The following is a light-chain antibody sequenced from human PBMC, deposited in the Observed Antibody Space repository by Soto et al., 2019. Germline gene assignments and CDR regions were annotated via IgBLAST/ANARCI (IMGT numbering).Light chain of an antibody. CDR1: QSITTW. CDR3: QQYNRSSIT. V-gene: IGKV1-5*01. CDR2: DVS. Sequence: DIHMTQSPSTVSAYVVDIVTITCRASQSITTWLAWYQQRPGKAPKLLIYDVSSLQSGVPSRFSGSGSGTEFTLTISSLQPDDFATYYCQQYNRSSITFGQGTRLEIK. J-gene: IGKJ5*01.